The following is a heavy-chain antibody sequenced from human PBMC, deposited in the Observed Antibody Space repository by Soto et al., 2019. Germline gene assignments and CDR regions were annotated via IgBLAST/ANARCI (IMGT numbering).Heavy chain of an antibody. J-gene: IGHJ4*02. V-gene: IGHV3-23*01. CDR1: GFTFGSYA. D-gene: IGHD1-7*01. CDR3: ANNWNYGLSYFDY. Sequence: PGGSLRLSCAASGFTFGSYAMSWVRQAPGKGLEWVSAISGSGGSTYYADSVKGRFTISRDNSKNTLYLQMNSLRAEDTAVYYCANNWNYGLSYFDYWGQGTLVTVSS. CDR2: ISGSGGST.